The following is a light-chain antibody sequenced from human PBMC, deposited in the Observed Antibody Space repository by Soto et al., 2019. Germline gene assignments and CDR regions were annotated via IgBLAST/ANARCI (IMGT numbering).Light chain of an antibody. CDR3: SSYTRSSTLI. V-gene: IGLV1-44*01. CDR1: SSNIGSNT. Sequence: QSVLTQPPSASGTPGQRVTISCSGSSSNIGSNTVNWYQQLPGTAPKLLIYSNNQRPSGVPDRFSGSKSGTSASLAISGLQSEDEADYYCSSYTRSSTLIFGIGTKVTVL. CDR2: SNN. J-gene: IGLJ1*01.